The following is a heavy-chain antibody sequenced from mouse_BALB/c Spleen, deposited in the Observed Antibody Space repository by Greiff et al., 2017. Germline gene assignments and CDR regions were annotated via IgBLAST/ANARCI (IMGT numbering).Heavy chain of an antibody. CDR2: ISSGGSYT. V-gene: IGHV5-6*02. CDR3: ARRYGSENWFAY. Sequence: DVMLVESGGDLVKPGGSLKLSCAASGFTFSSYGMSWVRQTPDKRLEWVATISSGGSYTYYPDSVKGRFTISRDNAKNTLYLQMSSLKSEDTAMYYCARRYGSENWFAYWGQGTLVTVSA. J-gene: IGHJ3*01. D-gene: IGHD1-1*01. CDR1: GFTFSSYG.